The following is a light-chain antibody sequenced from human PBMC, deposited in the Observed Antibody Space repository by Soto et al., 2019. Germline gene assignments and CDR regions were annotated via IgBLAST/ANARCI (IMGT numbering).Light chain of an antibody. J-gene: IGKJ1*01. CDR1: QSVRSSY. CDR3: QQYGSSPT. Sequence: EIVLTQSPGTLSLSPGERATLSCRASQSVRSSYLAWYQQKPGQTPRLLIYDACNRATGIPDRFSGSGSGTDFTLAISRLEPEDFAVYYCQQYGSSPTFGQGTKVEIK. V-gene: IGKV3-20*01. CDR2: DAC.